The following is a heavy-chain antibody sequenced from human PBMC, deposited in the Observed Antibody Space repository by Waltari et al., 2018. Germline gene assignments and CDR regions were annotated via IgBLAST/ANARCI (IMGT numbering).Heavy chain of an antibody. CDR1: GFTFSSYA. CDR3: AKDRSSYNWFDP. V-gene: IGHV3-23*01. Sequence: EVQLLESGGGLVQPGGSLRLSCAASGFTFSSYAMSWVRQAPGKGLEWGSAIRGSGGSTYYADSVKGRFTISRDNSKNTLYLQMNSLRAEDTAVYYCAKDRSSYNWFDPWGQGTLVTVSS. J-gene: IGHJ5*02. CDR2: IRGSGGST.